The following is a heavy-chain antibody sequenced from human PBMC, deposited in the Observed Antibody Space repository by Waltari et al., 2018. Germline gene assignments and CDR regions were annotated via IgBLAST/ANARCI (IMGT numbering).Heavy chain of an antibody. V-gene: IGHV4-38-2*02. CDR2: VYYSGST. Sequence: QVQLQESGPGLVQPSETLFLTCTVSGSPITSGYYWGWIRQPPGKALEWLANVYYSGSTYYNPSLKSRLTISIDTSRNQFSLKLRSVTAADTAVYYCANDGECTGGRCYSLGRFDPWGQGTLVTVSS. CDR1: GSPITSGYY. J-gene: IGHJ5*02. CDR3: ANDGECTGGRCYSLGRFDP. D-gene: IGHD2-15*01.